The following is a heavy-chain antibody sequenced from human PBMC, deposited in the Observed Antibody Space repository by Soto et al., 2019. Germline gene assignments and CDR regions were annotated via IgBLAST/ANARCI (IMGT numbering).Heavy chain of an antibody. CDR2: ISAYNGNT. CDR1: GYTFTSYG. CDR3: ARDPPRAGDYVPVDPRLDRNDAFDI. D-gene: IGHD4-17*01. V-gene: IGHV1-18*01. Sequence: ASVKVSCKASGYTFTSYGISWVRQAPGQGLEWMGWISAYNGNTNYAQKLQGRVTMTTDTSTSTAYMELRSLRSDDTAVYYCARDPPRAGDYVPVDPRLDRNDAFDIWGQGTMVTVSS. J-gene: IGHJ3*02.